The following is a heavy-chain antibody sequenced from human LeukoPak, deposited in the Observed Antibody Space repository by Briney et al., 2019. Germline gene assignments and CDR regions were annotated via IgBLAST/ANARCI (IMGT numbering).Heavy chain of an antibody. V-gene: IGHV3-9*01. CDR2: ISWNSGSI. CDR1: GFTFDDYA. D-gene: IGHD6-19*01. CDR3: AKDIGGWLDY. J-gene: IGHJ4*02. Sequence: PGRSLRLSCAASGFTFDDYAMHWVRQAPGKGLEWASGISWNSGSIGYADSVKGRFTISRDNAKNSLYLQMNSLRAEDTALYYCAKDIGGWLDYWGQGTLVTVSS.